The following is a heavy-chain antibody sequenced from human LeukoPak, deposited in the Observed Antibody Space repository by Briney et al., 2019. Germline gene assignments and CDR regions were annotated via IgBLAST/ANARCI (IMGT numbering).Heavy chain of an antibody. CDR2: IRYDGSNK. CDR3: AGQYCSSTSCYIYY. CDR1: GFTFSSYG. Sequence: QSGGSLRLSCAASGFTFSSYGMHWVRQAPGKGLEWVAFIRYDGSNKYYADSVKGRFTISRDNSKNTLYLQMNSLRAEDTAVYYCAGQYCSSTSCYIYYWGQGTLVTVSS. V-gene: IGHV3-30*02. J-gene: IGHJ4*02. D-gene: IGHD2-2*02.